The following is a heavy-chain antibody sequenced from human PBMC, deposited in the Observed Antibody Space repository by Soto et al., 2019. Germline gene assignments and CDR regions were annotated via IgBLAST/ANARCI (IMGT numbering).Heavy chain of an antibody. J-gene: IGHJ6*03. V-gene: IGHV1-18*01. Sequence: ASVKVSCKASGYTFTSYGYAWVRQAPGQRLERMGWISAYNGDTNSAQKLQDGVTMTTDASTSTAYLELRSLRSDDTSFYYCARDRGVAPPVAGNTHYYYYMDVWGKGTTVTVSS. D-gene: IGHD6-19*01. CDR2: ISAYNGDT. CDR3: ARDRGVAPPVAGNTHYYYYMDV. CDR1: GYTFTSYG.